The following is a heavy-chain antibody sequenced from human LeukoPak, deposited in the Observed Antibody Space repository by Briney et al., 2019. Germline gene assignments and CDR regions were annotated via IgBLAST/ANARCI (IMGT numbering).Heavy chain of an antibody. Sequence: GGSLRLSCAASGFTFSSYSMNWVRQAPGKGLEWVSYISSSSSMIYYADSVKGRFTISRDNAKNSLYLQMKSLRDEDTAVYYCSRRKNKRITISGVLINTATLDSWGQGTLVTVSS. D-gene: IGHD3-3*01. CDR3: SRRKNKRITISGVLINTATLDS. V-gene: IGHV3-48*02. CDR2: ISSSSSMI. J-gene: IGHJ5*01. CDR1: GFTFSSYS.